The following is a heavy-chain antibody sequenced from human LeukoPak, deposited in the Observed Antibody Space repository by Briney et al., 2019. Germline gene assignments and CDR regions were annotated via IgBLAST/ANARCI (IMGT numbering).Heavy chain of an antibody. CDR2: IYTSGST. J-gene: IGHJ4*02. CDR3: ARGDYYDSSGYISY. CDR1: GGSISSGSYY. Sequence: PSQTLSLTCTVSGGSISSGSYYWSWIRQPAGKGLEWIGRIYTSGSTNYNPSLKSRVTISVDTSKNQFSLKLSSVTAADTAVYYCARGDYYDSSGYISYWGQGTLVTVSS. V-gene: IGHV4-61*02. D-gene: IGHD3-22*01.